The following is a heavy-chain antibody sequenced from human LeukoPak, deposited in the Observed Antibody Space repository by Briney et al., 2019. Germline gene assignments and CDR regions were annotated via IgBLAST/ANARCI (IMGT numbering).Heavy chain of an antibody. CDR2: IYYSGST. CDR1: GGSISSGDYY. Sequence: SETLSLTCTVSGGSISSGDYYWSWIRQPPGKGLEWIGYIYYSGSTYYNPSLKSRVTISVDRSKNQFSLKLSSVTAADTAVYYCGREVGATPQHWGQGTLVTVSS. D-gene: IGHD1-26*01. CDR3: GREVGATPQH. V-gene: IGHV4-30-4*01. J-gene: IGHJ1*01.